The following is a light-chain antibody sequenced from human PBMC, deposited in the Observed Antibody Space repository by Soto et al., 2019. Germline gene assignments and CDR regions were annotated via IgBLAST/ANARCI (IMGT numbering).Light chain of an antibody. Sequence: EIVMTQSPASLSVSPGERATLSCRASRSVSSNLAWYQHKPGQAPRLLIYGASTRATAIPARFSGSGSGTEFTLTISSLQSEDFAVYYCQQYQTWPPPTFGGGTKVEIK. CDR1: RSVSSN. CDR3: QQYQTWPPPT. CDR2: GAS. J-gene: IGKJ4*01. V-gene: IGKV3-15*01.